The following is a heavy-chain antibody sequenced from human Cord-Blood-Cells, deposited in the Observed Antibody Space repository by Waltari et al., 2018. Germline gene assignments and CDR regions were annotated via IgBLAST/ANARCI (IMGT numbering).Heavy chain of an antibody. J-gene: IGHJ3*02. CDR2: ISSSGSTI. D-gene: IGHD6-13*01. CDR3: ARQAIAAAGTVTFECEAFDI. V-gene: IGHV3-48*03. CDR1: GFTFSSYE. Sequence: EVQLVESGGGLVQPGGSLRLSCAASGFTFSSYEMNWVRQAPGKGLEWVSYISSSGSTIYYADSVKGRFTISRDNAKNSLYLQMNSLRAEDTAVYYCARQAIAAAGTVTFECEAFDIWGQGTMVTVSS.